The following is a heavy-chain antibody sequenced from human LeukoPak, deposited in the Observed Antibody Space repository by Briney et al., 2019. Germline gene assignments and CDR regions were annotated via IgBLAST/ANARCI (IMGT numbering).Heavy chain of an antibody. CDR3: AREEYGGVYFDY. D-gene: IGHD4-23*01. CDR1: GFTFSSYA. J-gene: IGHJ4*02. CDR2: ISYDASDK. Sequence: GGSLRLSCAASGFTFSSYAMHWVRQAPGKGLEWVAVISYDASDKYYTDSVKGRFTISRDNSKNMLYLQMDSLRVEDTAVYHCAREEYGGVYFDYWGQGTLVTVSS. V-gene: IGHV3-30-3*01.